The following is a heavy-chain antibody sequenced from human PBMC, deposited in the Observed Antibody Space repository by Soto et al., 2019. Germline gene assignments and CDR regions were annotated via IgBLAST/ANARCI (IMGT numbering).Heavy chain of an antibody. CDR3: AKYSSGWFGWAMDV. Sequence: GGSLRLSCAASGFTFSSYAMSWVRQAPGKGLEWVSGISASGENTYHTDSVKGRFTISRGNSRNTLYLQMNSLRAEDTAVYYCAKYSSGWFGWAMDVWGQGTTVTVSS. CDR1: GFTFSSYA. V-gene: IGHV3-23*01. J-gene: IGHJ6*02. D-gene: IGHD6-19*01. CDR2: ISASGENT.